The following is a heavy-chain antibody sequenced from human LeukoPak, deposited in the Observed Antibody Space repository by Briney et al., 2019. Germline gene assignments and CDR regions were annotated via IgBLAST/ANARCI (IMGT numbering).Heavy chain of an antibody. CDR2: IIPIFGTA. J-gene: IGHJ4*02. V-gene: IGHV1-69*05. D-gene: IGHD2-2*01. CDR1: GGTFSSYA. CDR3: ARGDSTSYKWGQLVFVY. Sequence: SVKVSCKPSGGTFSSYAISWVRQAPGQGLEWMGGIIPIFGTANYAQKFQGRVTITTDESTSTANMELSSLRYEDTAVYYCARGDSTSYKWGQLVFVYWGQGTLVTVSS.